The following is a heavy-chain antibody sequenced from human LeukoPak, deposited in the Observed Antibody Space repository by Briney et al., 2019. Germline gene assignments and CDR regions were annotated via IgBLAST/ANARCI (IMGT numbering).Heavy chain of an antibody. Sequence: GGSLRLSCAASGFTFSSYWMSWVRQAPGKGLEWVANIKQDGSEKYYVDSMKGRFTISRDNAKNSLYLQMNSLRAEDTAVYYCARDGPRYGGDTAMVHFDYWGQGTLVTVSS. J-gene: IGHJ4*02. D-gene: IGHD5-18*01. CDR3: ARDGPRYGGDTAMVHFDY. CDR1: GFTFSSYW. V-gene: IGHV3-7*01. CDR2: IKQDGSEK.